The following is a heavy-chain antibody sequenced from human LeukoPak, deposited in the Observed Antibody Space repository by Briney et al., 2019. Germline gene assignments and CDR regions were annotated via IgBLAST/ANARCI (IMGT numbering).Heavy chain of an antibody. J-gene: IGHJ5*02. CDR2: IYSGGST. Sequence: GGSLRLSCAVSGFTLSSNWMGWVRQAPGKGLEWVSVIYSGGSTYYADSVKGRFTISRDNSKNTVYLQMNSLRVDDTAVYYCARVKVGITYWFDPWGQGTLVTVSS. CDR3: ARVKVGITYWFDP. CDR1: GFTLSSNW. V-gene: IGHV3-66*01. D-gene: IGHD1-26*01.